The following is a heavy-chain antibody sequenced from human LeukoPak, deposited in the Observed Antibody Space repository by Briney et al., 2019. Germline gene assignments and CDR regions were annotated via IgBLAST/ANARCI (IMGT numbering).Heavy chain of an antibody. Sequence: GGSLRLSCAASGFTFSSYSMNWVRQAPGKGLEWVSYISSSSSTIYYADSVKGRFTISRDNAKNTLFLQMNSLRAEDTAVYYCARPGIAVPSSYDPWGQGTLVTVSS. D-gene: IGHD6-19*01. CDR3: ARPGIAVPSSYDP. J-gene: IGHJ5*02. CDR2: ISSSSSTI. V-gene: IGHV3-48*04. CDR1: GFTFSSYS.